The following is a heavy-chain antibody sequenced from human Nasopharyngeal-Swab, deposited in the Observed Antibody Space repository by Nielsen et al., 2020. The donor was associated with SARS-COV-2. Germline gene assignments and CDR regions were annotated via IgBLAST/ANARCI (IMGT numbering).Heavy chain of an antibody. Sequence: SEILSLTCTVSGGPISSSSYYWGWIRQPPGKGLEWIGSIYYSGSTYYNPSLKSRVTISVDTSKNQFSLKPSSVTAADTAVYCCARHSLAVAGSKGAFDIGGQGTMVTVSS. CDR2: IYYSGST. CDR1: GGPISSSSYY. D-gene: IGHD6-19*01. V-gene: IGHV4-39*01. J-gene: IGHJ3*02. CDR3: ARHSLAVAGSKGAFDI.